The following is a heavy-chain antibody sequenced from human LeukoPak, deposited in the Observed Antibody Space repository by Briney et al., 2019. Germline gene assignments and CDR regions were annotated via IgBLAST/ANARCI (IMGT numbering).Heavy chain of an antibody. CDR2: INQDGNEK. J-gene: IGHJ4*02. CDR1: GFTFSSYW. D-gene: IGHD3-22*01. CDR3: TISNQARDTSGYPGDGY. V-gene: IGHV3-7*01. Sequence: PGGSLRLSCAASGFTFSSYWMSWVRQAPGKGLERVASINQDGNEKSYVDSVKGRFTISRDNAKNSLYLQMNSLRAEDTAMYYCTISNQARDTSGYPGDGYWGQGTLVTVSS.